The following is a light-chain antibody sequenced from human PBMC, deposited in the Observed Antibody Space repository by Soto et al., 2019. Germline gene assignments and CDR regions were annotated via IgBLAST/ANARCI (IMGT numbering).Light chain of an antibody. CDR1: QSVSSSY. V-gene: IGKV3-20*01. J-gene: IGKJ5*01. CDR3: QQYGSAST. Sequence: EIVLTQSPGTLSLSPGERATLSCRASQSVSSSYLAWYQQKPGQAPRLLIYGASSRATGIPDRFSGSGSGTDFTLTISRREPEDVAVYYCQQYGSASTFGQGTRLEIK. CDR2: GAS.